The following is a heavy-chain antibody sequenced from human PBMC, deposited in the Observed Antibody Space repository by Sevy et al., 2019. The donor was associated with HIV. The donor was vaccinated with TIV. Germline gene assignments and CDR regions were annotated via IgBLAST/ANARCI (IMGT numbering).Heavy chain of an antibody. CDR2: INKDGSST. Sequence: GGSLRLSCATSGFTFSSYWMHWVRQAPGKGLVWVSRINKDGSSTSYADSVKGRFTISRDNAKNTLYLQMNSLRAEDTAVYYCARDGGWFGFPDYWGQGTLVTVSS. CDR1: GFTFSSYW. D-gene: IGHD3-10*01. J-gene: IGHJ4*02. CDR3: ARDGGWFGFPDY. V-gene: IGHV3-74*01.